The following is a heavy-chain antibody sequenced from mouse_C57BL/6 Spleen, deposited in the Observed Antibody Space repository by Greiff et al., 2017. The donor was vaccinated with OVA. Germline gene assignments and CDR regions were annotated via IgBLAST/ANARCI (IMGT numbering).Heavy chain of an antibody. V-gene: IGHV1-42*01. CDR1: GYSFTGYY. D-gene: IGHD1-1*01. CDR2: INPSTGGT. Sequence: VQLKQSGPELVKPGASVKISCKASGYSFTGYYMNWVKQSPEKSLEWIGEINPSTGGTTYNQKFKAKATLTVDKSSSTAYMQLKSLTSEDSAVYYCARWHYGSSYWFAYWGQGTLVTVSA. CDR3: ARWHYGSSYWFAY. J-gene: IGHJ3*01.